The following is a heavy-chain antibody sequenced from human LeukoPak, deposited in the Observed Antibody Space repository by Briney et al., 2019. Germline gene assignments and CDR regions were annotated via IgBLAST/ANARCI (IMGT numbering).Heavy chain of an antibody. Sequence: TSGTLSLTCAVSGGSISSSGYSWSWIRQPPGKGLEWIGYIYHSGRTYYNPSLKGRVTMSVDRSKNQFSLKLSSVTAADTAVYFCARVTGAALFDYWGQGTLVTVSS. D-gene: IGHD6-13*01. CDR3: ARVTGAALFDY. CDR1: GGSISSSGYS. V-gene: IGHV4-30-2*01. J-gene: IGHJ4*02. CDR2: IYHSGRT.